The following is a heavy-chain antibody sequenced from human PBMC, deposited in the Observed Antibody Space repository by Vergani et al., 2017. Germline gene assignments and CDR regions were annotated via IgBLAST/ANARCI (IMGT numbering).Heavy chain of an antibody. Sequence: QVQLVQSGAEVKKPGSSVKVSCKASGGTFSSYTISWVRQAPGQGLEWMGRIIPILGIANYAQKFQGRVTITADKSTSTAYMELSSLRSEDMAVYYCAGEGDGSSGYYRDYWGQGTLVTVSS. V-gene: IGHV1-69*08. J-gene: IGHJ4*02. CDR1: GGTFSSYT. CDR2: IIPILGIA. D-gene: IGHD3-22*01. CDR3: AGEGDGSSGYYRDY.